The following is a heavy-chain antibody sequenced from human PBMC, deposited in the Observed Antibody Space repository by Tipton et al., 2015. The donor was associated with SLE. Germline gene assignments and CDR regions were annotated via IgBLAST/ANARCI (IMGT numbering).Heavy chain of an antibody. Sequence: GSLRLSCAASGFTFSSYWMSWVRQAPGKGLEWVANIKQDGSEKYYVDSVKGRLTISRDNAKHSLYLQMNSLRAEDTAVYYCARDLVIPAGTNCFDPWGQGSLVTVSS. CDR2: IKQDGSEK. CDR3: ARDLVIPAGTNCFDP. CDR1: GFTFSSYW. D-gene: IGHD2-2*01. J-gene: IGHJ5*02. V-gene: IGHV3-7*03.